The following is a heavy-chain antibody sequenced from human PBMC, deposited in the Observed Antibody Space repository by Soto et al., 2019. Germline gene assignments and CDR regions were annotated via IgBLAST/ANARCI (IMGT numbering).Heavy chain of an antibody. J-gene: IGHJ4*02. CDR3: AGGYCSGGSCPVYYFDY. Sequence: KVSCKASGSTFSSYAISWVRQAPGQGLEWMGGIIPIFGTANYAQKFQGRVTITADKSTSTAYMELSSLRSEDTAVYYCAGGYCSGGSCPVYYFDYWGQGTLVTVSS. CDR1: GSTFSSYA. V-gene: IGHV1-69*06. D-gene: IGHD2-15*01. CDR2: IIPIFGTA.